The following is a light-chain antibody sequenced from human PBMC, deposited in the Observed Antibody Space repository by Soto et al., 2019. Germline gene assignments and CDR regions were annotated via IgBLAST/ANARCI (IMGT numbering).Light chain of an antibody. CDR3: QQYNDWPPIT. CDR2: YAS. Sequence: EVMMTQSPATLSASPGERATLSCWASQSVGNNIAWYQQKPGQAPRLLIYYASTRVTGIPARFSGSGSGTEFTLTSSSLQSEDFALYYCQQYNDWPPITFGQGTRLEI. V-gene: IGKV3-15*01. CDR1: QSVGNN. J-gene: IGKJ5*01.